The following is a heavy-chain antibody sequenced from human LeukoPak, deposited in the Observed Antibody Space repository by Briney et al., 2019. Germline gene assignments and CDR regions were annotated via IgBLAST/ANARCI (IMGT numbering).Heavy chain of an antibody. V-gene: IGHV4-39*01. CDR3: ARQLPTAAADTRGYFDY. D-gene: IGHD6-25*01. CDR2: IFYGGST. Sequence: SEPLSLTCSASGGSISNGDYYWGWIRQAPGKGLEWIGSIFYGGSTHYNPSLKSRAPIFVDTSTNQFSLKLTSVTAADAAMYYCARQLPTAAADTRGYFDYWGQGTVVTVSS. CDR1: GGSISNGDYY. J-gene: IGHJ4*01.